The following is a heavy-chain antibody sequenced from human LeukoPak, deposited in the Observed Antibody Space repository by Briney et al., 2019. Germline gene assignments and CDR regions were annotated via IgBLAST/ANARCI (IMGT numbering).Heavy chain of an antibody. J-gene: IGHJ3*01. V-gene: IGHV3-30*02. CDR2: IRYDGIDK. D-gene: IGHD3-3*01. Sequence: GGSLRLSCAVSGVIFSNYDIQWIRQVPGKGLTWLSLIRYDGIDKYYADSVKGRFTASRDKAKNTVYLQMNSLRTEDTALYYCALSGNYDFFDVWGHGTMVSVSS. CDR1: GVIFSNYD. CDR3: ALSGNYDFFDV.